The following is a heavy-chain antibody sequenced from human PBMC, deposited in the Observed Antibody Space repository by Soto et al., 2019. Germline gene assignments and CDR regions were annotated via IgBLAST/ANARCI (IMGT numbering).Heavy chain of an antibody. CDR2: IYNSGTT. CDR1: GGSITRGGYY. V-gene: IGHV4-31*03. J-gene: IGHJ5*02. CDR3: ARDPAP. Sequence: QVQLQESGPGLVKPSETLSLTCTVSGGSITRGGYYWSWIRQHPGKGLEWIGYIYNSGTTYYNPSLKSGXTISVDTSKNQFSLKLTSVTAADTAVYYCARDPAPWGQGTLVTVSS.